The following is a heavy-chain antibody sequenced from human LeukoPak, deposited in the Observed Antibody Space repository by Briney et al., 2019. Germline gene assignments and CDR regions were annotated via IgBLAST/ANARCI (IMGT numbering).Heavy chain of an antibody. CDR2: ISSSSSTI. V-gene: IGHV3-48*04. CDR1: GFTFSSYS. Sequence: GGSLRLSCAASGFTFSSYSMHWVRQAPGKELEWVSYISSSSSTIYYADSVKGRFTISRDNAKNSLYLQMNSVRAEDTAVYYCAREGAWRYYYDSSGYYAIDYWGQGTLVTVSS. CDR3: AREGAWRYYYDSSGYYAIDY. J-gene: IGHJ4*02. D-gene: IGHD3-22*01.